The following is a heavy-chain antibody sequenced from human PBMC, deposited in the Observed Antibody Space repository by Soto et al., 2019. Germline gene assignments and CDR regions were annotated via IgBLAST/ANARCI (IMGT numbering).Heavy chain of an antibody. Sequence: PGGSLRLSCAASGFPFTTYGMHWVRQAPGKGLEWVAVIWANGINKYYADSVRGRFTISRDNSKNTLDLQMNSLRAEDTALYYCVRERGPFGAFDIWGQGKMVTVSS. V-gene: IGHV3-33*01. CDR3: VRERGPFGAFDI. J-gene: IGHJ3*02. D-gene: IGHD3-16*01. CDR2: IWANGINK. CDR1: GFPFTTYG.